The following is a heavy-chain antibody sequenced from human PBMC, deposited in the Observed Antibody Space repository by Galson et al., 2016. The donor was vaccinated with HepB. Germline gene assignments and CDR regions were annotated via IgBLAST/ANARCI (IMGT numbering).Heavy chain of an antibody. CDR2: INSDGGTI. CDR3: VKLGCSSSRCYGNF. V-gene: IGHV3-64D*06. CDR1: GFAFNTYA. J-gene: IGHJ4*02. Sequence: SLRLSCAASGFAFNTYAMNWVRQAPGKGLELVSTINSDGGTIDYADSVKGRVTISRDNSKNMLYLQMNSLRIEDTAVYHCVKLGCSSSRCYGNFWGRGTPVTVSS. D-gene: IGHD2-2*01.